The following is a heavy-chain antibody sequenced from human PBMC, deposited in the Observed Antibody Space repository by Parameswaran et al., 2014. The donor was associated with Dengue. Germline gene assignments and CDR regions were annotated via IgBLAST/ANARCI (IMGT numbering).Heavy chain of an antibody. Sequence: WVRQAPGQGLEWMGWINPNSGGTNYAQKFQGRVTMTRDTSISTAYMELSRLRSDDTAVYYCARDSYSSSWHNNWFDPWGQGTLVTVSS. CDR2: INPNSGGT. V-gene: IGHV1-2*02. J-gene: IGHJ5*02. D-gene: IGHD6-13*01. CDR3: ARDSYSSSWHNNWFDP.